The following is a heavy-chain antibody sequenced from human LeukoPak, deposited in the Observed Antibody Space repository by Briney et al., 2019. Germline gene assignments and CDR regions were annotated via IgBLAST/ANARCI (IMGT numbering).Heavy chain of an antibody. CDR3: ARGSGYYDSSGYYYQYYFDY. D-gene: IGHD3-22*01. Sequence: GGSLRLSCAASGFTFSSYSMNWVRQAPGKELEWVSSISSSSSYIYYADSVKGRFTISRDNAKNSLYLQMNSLRAEDTAVYYCARGSGYYDSSGYYYQYYFDYWGQGTLVTVSS. CDR2: ISSSSSYI. CDR1: GFTFSSYS. J-gene: IGHJ4*02. V-gene: IGHV3-21*01.